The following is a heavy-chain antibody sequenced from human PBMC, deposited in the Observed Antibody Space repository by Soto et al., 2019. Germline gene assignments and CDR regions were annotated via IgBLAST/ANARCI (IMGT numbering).Heavy chain of an antibody. D-gene: IGHD3-10*01. V-gene: IGHV1-69*12. Sequence: QVQLVQSGAEVKKPGSSVKVSCKASGGTFGNYAISWVRQAPGQGLEWMGGLIPWFGSGNYARQFQGRVTITAAESTSTMYMELSSLRSADSAVYYCAREIHLSDYGATGYYLYGMDVWGLGTTVTVSS. J-gene: IGHJ6*02. CDR1: GGTFGNYA. CDR2: LIPWFGSG. CDR3: AREIHLSDYGATGYYLYGMDV.